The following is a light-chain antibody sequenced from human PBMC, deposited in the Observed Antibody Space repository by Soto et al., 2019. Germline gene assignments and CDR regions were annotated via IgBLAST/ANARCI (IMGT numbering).Light chain of an antibody. Sequence: QSALTQPPSVSGSPGQSVTISCTGTSSDVGSFNRVSWYQQPPGTAPKLMVYEVSNWPSGVPDRFSGSKSGNTASLTISGLQAEDEADYYCSSYTGSSTYVFGTGTKLTVL. J-gene: IGLJ1*01. V-gene: IGLV2-18*02. CDR3: SSYTGSSTYV. CDR2: EVS. CDR1: SSDVGSFNR.